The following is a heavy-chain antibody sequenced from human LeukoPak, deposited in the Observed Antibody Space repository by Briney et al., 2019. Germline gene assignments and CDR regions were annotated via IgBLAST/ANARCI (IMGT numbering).Heavy chain of an antibody. CDR3: VKDLYSRLIELDY. CDR1: GFAYDDYA. CDR2: ISGEGAST. J-gene: IGHJ4*02. D-gene: IGHD6-13*01. V-gene: IGHV3-43*02. Sequence: GGSLRLSCAASGFAYDDYAMHWVRQAPGKGLEWVSLISGEGASTYYADSVKGRFTISRDNSKNSLYLQMNSLRTEDTALYYCVKDLYSRLIELDYWGEGALVTVSS.